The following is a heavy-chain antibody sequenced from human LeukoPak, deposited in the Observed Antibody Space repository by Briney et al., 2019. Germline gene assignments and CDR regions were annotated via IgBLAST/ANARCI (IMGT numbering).Heavy chain of an antibody. CDR2: ISSDGSNK. Sequence: PGGSLRLSCAASGFTFSTFTMHWVRQAPGKGLEWVALISSDGSNKYYADSVKGRFTISRDSSKNTLYLQMNSLRAEDTAVYYCASLYSSGWRSLDYWGQGTLVTVSS. D-gene: IGHD6-19*01. V-gene: IGHV3-30-3*01. CDR1: GFTFSTFT. CDR3: ASLYSSGWRSLDY. J-gene: IGHJ4*02.